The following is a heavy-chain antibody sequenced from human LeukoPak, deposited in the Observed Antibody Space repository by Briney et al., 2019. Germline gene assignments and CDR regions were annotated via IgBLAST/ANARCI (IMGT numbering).Heavy chain of an antibody. D-gene: IGHD3-16*01. CDR1: GFTFSIFT. V-gene: IGHV3-21*01. Sequence: GGSLRLSCAASGFTFSIFTVNWVRQAPGKGLEWVSSITGDCKYITYADSVKGRFTISRDNAKNSLYLQVASLRGDDTATYYCAREGNDYYYDQWGQGTLVTVSP. CDR3: AREGNDYYYDQ. CDR2: ITGDCKYI. J-gene: IGHJ4*02.